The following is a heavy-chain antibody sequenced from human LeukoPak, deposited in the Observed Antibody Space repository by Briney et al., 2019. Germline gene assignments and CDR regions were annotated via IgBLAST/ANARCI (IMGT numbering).Heavy chain of an antibody. J-gene: IGHJ3*01. CDR1: GFIFSNYW. CDR2: INRVGSST. V-gene: IGHV3-74*01. CDR3: ARVPYVFDL. Sequence: GGSLRNAYAAAGFIFSNYWMHWVRQAPGKGLVWVSSINRVGSSTEYLDSVDGRFTISRDNARNTLYLQMNSLRAEDTAVYYCARVPYVFDLWGQGTMVTVSS.